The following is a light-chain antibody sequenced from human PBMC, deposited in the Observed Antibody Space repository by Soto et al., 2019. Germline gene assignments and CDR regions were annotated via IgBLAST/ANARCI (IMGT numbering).Light chain of an antibody. CDR1: SSDVGGYNY. CDR3: CSYGGSDNWV. J-gene: IGLJ3*02. Sequence: QSALTQPPSASGSPGQAVAISCTGTSSDVGGYNYVSWYQQHPGKAPKLVIYEVTKRPSGVPDRFSGSKSGNTASLTVSGLQADDEADYYCCSYGGSDNWVFGGGTKVTVL. V-gene: IGLV2-8*01. CDR2: EVT.